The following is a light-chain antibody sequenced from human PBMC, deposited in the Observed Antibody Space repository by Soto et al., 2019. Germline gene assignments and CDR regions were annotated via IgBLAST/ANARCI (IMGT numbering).Light chain of an antibody. Sequence: DIQMTQSPSSLSASVGDRVTITCRASQSILTYLNWYQQKPGKAPNLLIYTTSTLQSGVPSRFSGSGSGTDFTLTISSLQPEDFATYYCQQSYTTPLSFGPGTKVALK. CDR2: TTS. V-gene: IGKV1-39*01. J-gene: IGKJ3*01. CDR3: QQSYTTPLS. CDR1: QSILTY.